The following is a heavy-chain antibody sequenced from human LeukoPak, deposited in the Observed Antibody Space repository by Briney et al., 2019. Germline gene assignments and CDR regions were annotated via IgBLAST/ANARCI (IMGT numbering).Heavy chain of an antibody. CDR3: ARAGERYYYDSSGYYPWFDP. J-gene: IGHJ5*02. CDR1: GYSFTSYW. D-gene: IGHD3-22*01. V-gene: IGHV5-51*01. Sequence: GESLKISCKGSGYSFTSYWIGWVRQMPGKGLEWMGIISPGNSDTRYSPSFQGQVTISADKSISTAYLQWSSLKASDTAMYYCARAGERYYYDSSGYYPWFDPWGQGTLVTVSS. CDR2: ISPGNSDT.